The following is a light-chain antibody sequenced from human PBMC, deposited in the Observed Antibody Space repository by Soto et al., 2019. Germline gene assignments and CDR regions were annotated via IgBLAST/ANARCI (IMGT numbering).Light chain of an antibody. J-gene: IGLJ1*01. CDR3: CSYAGSSTYV. CDR2: EVS. Sequence: QSALTQPASVSGSAGQSITISCTGTSSDVGNYNLVSWYQQHPGTAPKFMIYEVSKRPSGISSRFSGSKSGNTASLTISGRQPEDEADYFCCSYAGSSTYVFGTGTQLTVL. V-gene: IGLV2-23*02. CDR1: SSDVGNYNL.